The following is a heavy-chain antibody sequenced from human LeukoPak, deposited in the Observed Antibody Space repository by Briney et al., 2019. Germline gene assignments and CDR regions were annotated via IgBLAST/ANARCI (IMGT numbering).Heavy chain of an antibody. CDR2: ISGSGGST. D-gene: IGHD4-17*01. V-gene: IGHV3-23*01. J-gene: IGHJ4*02. CDR3: EKDGDYGN. Sequence: PGGSLRLPCAASGFTFGSNWMSWVRQAPGKGLEWVSGISGSGGSTYYADSVKGRFTISRDNSKNTLYLQMKSLRAEDTAVYYCEKDGDYGNWGQGTLVTVSS. CDR1: GFTFGSNW.